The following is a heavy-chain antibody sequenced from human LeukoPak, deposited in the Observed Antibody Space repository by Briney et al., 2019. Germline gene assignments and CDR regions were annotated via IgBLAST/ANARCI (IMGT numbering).Heavy chain of an antibody. CDR3: ARDPGLHDYGDYSWFDP. J-gene: IGHJ5*02. CDR1: GFTFSDYY. CDR2: ISSSCSAI. V-gene: IGHV3-11*01. Sequence: GGSLRLSCAASGFTFSDYYMSWIRQAPGKGLEWVSYISSSCSAIYYADSVKGRFTISRDNAKNSLYLQMDSLRAEDTAVYYCARDPGLHDYGDYSWFDPWGQGTLVTVSS. D-gene: IGHD4-17*01.